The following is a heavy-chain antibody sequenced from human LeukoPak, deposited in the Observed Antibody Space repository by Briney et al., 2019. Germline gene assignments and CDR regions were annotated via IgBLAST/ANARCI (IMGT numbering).Heavy chain of an antibody. CDR2: ISYDGSSK. D-gene: IGHD2-2*03. CDR1: GFTFSNYA. Sequence: GGSLRLSCAASGFTFSNYAIHWVRQAPGKGLEWVAGISYDGSSKHFADPVKGRFTISRDNSENTVYLRMDSLRLEDTAVYYCAKQHRGYCSSTSCPATFDYWGQGNLVSISS. CDR3: AKQHRGYCSSTSCPATFDY. J-gene: IGHJ4*02. V-gene: IGHV3-30*18.